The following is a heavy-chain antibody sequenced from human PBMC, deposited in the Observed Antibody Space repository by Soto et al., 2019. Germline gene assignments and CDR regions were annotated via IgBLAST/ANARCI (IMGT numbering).Heavy chain of an antibody. J-gene: IGHJ2*01. CDR3: EHSPVLRYFDWLFRAWYFDL. CDR1: GFSLSTSGVG. Sequence: QITLKESGPTLVKPTQTLTLTCTFSGFSLSTSGVGVGWIRQPPGKALAWLALLYWDDDNRYIPCLKIRLTIPKDTTKNQVVLTMTNMDPVDTATYYCEHSPVLRYFDWLFRAWYFDLWGRGTLVTASS. V-gene: IGHV2-5*02. CDR2: LYWDDDN. D-gene: IGHD3-9*01.